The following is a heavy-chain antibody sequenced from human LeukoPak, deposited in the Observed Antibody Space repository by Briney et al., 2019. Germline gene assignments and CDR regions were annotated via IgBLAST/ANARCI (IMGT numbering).Heavy chain of an antibody. CDR1: GLSFSNYA. D-gene: IGHD2-21*01. V-gene: IGHV3-23*01. CDR3: VRDNYSYRLDV. J-gene: IGHJ4*02. CDR2: IGGTGGNI. Sequence: PGGSLRLSCAASGLSFSNYAMYWVRQAPGKGLEWVSAIGGTGGNIFYRDSVKGRFTISRDNSKNTLYLHMNSLRAEDTAIYFCVRDNYSYRLDVWGQGILVTVSS.